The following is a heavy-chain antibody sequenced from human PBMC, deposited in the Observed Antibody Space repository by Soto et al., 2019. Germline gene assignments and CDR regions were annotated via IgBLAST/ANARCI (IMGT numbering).Heavy chain of an antibody. CDR1: GYTFTSYD. D-gene: IGHD3-10*01. CDR3: AREPASEGYYYYYYMDV. V-gene: IGHV1-8*01. CDR2: MNPNSGNT. Sequence: QVQLVQSGAEVKKPGASVKVSCKASGYTFTSYDINWVRQATGQGLGWMGWMNPNSGNTGYAQKFQGRVTMTRNTSISTAYMELSSLRSEDTAVYYCAREPASEGYYYYYYMDVWGKGTTVTVSS. J-gene: IGHJ6*03.